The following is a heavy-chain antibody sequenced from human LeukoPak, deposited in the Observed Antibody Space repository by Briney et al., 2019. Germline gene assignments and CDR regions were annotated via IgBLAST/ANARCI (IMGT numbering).Heavy chain of an antibody. V-gene: IGHV4-4*07. J-gene: IGHJ5*02. CDR1: GGSMSNYY. CDR3: ARDHDTSGWYKWFDP. D-gene: IGHD6-19*01. CDR2: IYNSGST. Sequence: SETLSLTCTVSGGSMSNYYWSWIRQPAGRGLEWIGRIYNSGSTNYNPSLKGRVTMSLDTSKNQFSLKLSSVTAADTAVYYCARDHDTSGWYKWFDPWGQGTLVTVSS.